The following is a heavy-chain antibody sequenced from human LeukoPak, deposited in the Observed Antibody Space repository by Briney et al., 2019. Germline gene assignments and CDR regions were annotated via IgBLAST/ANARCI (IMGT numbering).Heavy chain of an antibody. D-gene: IGHD3-10*01. CDR2: ISYDGSNK. CDR1: GFTFSSYA. CDR3: ARGSDVLLWFGESKY. Sequence: GRSLRLSCAASGFTFSSYAMHWVRQAPGKGLEWVAVISYDGSNKYYADSVKGRFTISRDNSKNTLYLQMNSLRAEDTAMYYCARGSDVLLWFGESKYWGQGTLVTVSS. V-gene: IGHV3-30*04. J-gene: IGHJ4*02.